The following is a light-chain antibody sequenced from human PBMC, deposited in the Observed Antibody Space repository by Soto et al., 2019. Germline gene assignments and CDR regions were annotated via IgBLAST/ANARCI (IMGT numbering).Light chain of an antibody. CDR3: QQYGSSPT. CDR2: GAS. CDR1: QSVSGSY. Sequence: EIVLTQSPGTLSLSAGERATLPCRASQSVSGSYLAWHQQKPGHAPRLLIHGASTRATGIPDSFSGGGSGTYFTLTISRLEPEDFAVYYCQQYGSSPTFGQGTKV. V-gene: IGKV3-20*01. J-gene: IGKJ1*01.